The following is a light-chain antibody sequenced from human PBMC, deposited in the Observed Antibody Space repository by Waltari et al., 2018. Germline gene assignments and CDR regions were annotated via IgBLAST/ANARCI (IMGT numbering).Light chain of an antibody. CDR2: GVS. V-gene: IGLV2-14*03. CDR3: SSFTRSRTWL. Sequence: QSALTQPASVSGSPGQSITISCTGTDSEIVPYNYVSWYQQHPGRAPQLIIYGVSDRPSGVSNRFSGSKSGHTASLTISGLQAEDEADYYCSSFTRSRTWLFGGGTKVTVL. J-gene: IGLJ3*02. CDR1: DSEIVPYNY.